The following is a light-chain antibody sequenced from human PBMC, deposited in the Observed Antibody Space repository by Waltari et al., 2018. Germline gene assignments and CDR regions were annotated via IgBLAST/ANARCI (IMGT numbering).Light chain of an antibody. CDR1: QSISSW. CDR2: DAS. Sequence: DIQMTQSPSTLSASVGDGVTITCRASQSISSWLAWYQQKPGKAPKLLIYDASSLESGVPSRFSGSGSGTEFTLTISSLQPDDFATYYCQQYNSYSLFGQGTKLEIK. CDR3: QQYNSYSL. V-gene: IGKV1-5*01. J-gene: IGKJ2*01.